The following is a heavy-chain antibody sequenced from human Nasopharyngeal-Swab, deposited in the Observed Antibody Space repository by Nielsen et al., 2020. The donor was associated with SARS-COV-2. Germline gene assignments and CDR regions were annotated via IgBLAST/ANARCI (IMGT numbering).Heavy chain of an antibody. CDR3: ARATMIVVVIGAFDI. Sequence: WIRQPPGKGLEWIGYIYYSGSTYYNPFLKSRVTISVDTSKNQFSLKLSSVTAADTAVYYCARATMIVVVIGAFDIWGQGIMVTVSS. D-gene: IGHD3-22*01. CDR2: IYYSGST. V-gene: IGHV4-31*02. J-gene: IGHJ3*02.